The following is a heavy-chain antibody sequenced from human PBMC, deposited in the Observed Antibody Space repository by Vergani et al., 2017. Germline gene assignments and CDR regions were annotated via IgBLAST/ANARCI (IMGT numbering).Heavy chain of an antibody. CDR1: GFPFSSYA. V-gene: IGHV3-30*04. D-gene: IGHD3-10*01. CDR2: ISYDGSNK. J-gene: IGHJ2*01. Sequence: QVQLVESGGGVVQPGRSLRLSCAASGFPFSSYAMHWVRQAPGKGLEWVAVISYDGSNKYYADSVKGRFTISRDNSKNTLYLQMNSLRAEDTAVYYCAREAGRGEYFDLWGRGTLVTVSS. CDR3: AREAGRGEYFDL.